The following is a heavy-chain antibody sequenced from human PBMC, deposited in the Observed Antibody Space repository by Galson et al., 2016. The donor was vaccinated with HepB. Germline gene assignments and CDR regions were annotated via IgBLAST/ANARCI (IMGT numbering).Heavy chain of an antibody. CDR3: WRVSDYYGMGTNGWVAP. CDR2: IIPIFGTA. J-gene: IGHJ5*02. CDR1: GGSFRNSA. D-gene: IGHD3-9*01. V-gene: IGHV1-69*13. Sequence: SVKVSCKASGGSFRNSAISWVRQAPGQGLEWMGGIIPIFGTATYGERFQGRVTITADDSTTTAYMELNGLRSEDTAVYYCWRVSDYYGMGTNGWVAPWGQGTLVIVSS.